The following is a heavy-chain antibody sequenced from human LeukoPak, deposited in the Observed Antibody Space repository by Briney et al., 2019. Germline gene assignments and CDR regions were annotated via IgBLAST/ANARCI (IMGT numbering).Heavy chain of an antibody. Sequence: ASVKVSCKASGYTFTSYGIRWVRQAPGQGLEWMGWISAYNGNTNCAQKLQGRATMTTDTSTSTAYMELRSLRSDDTAVYYWAKTEGVLLWFGEPPPNLFDPWGQGTLVTVSS. CDR1: GYTFTSYG. CDR3: AKTEGVLLWFGEPPPNLFDP. D-gene: IGHD3-10*01. J-gene: IGHJ5*02. V-gene: IGHV1-18*01. CDR2: ISAYNGNT.